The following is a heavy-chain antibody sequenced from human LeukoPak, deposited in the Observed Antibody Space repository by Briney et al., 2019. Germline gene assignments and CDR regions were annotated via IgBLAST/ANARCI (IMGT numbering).Heavy chain of an antibody. CDR3: TRHSDTYCSRANCYVDNFYGLDV. Sequence: GGSLRLSCAASGFTFSSYAMSWVRQAPGKGLEWVSTIGDSGGSTYYADSVKGRFTISRDNSKNTLYLQMNSLTTEDTAVYYCTRHSDTYCSRANCYVDNFYGLDVWGHGTRVTVSS. CDR1: GFTFSSYA. V-gene: IGHV3-23*01. CDR2: IGDSGGST. J-gene: IGHJ6*02. D-gene: IGHD2-2*01.